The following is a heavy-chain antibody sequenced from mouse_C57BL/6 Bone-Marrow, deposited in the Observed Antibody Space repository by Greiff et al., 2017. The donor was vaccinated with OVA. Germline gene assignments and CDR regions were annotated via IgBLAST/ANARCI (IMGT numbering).Heavy chain of an antibody. D-gene: IGHD3-1*01. CDR1: GYSITSGYY. J-gene: IGHJ2*01. CDR3: ARGGLAAYYFDY. V-gene: IGHV3-6*01. CDR2: ISYDGSN. Sequence: EVKLLESGPGLVKPSQSLSLTCSVTGYSITSGYYWNWIRQFPGNKLEWMGYISYDGSNNYNPSLKNRISITRDTSKNQFFLKLNSVTTEDTATYYCARGGLAAYYFDYWGQGTTLTVSS.